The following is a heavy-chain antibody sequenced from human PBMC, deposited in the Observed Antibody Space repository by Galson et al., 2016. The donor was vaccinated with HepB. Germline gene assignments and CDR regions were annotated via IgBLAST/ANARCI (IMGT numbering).Heavy chain of an antibody. CDR1: GFTFSSYT. D-gene: IGHD3-9*01. V-gene: IGHV3-48*03. J-gene: IGHJ4*02. CDR2: ISSSGTTI. CDR3: AREPVRLDDLLTGPTKNPDY. Sequence: SLRLSCAASGFTFSSYTMNWVRQAPGKGLEWVSYISSSGTTIYYADSVKGRFTISRDNAKNSLYLQMNSLRAEDTAVYYCAREPVRLDDLLTGPTKNPDYWGQGNLVTVSS.